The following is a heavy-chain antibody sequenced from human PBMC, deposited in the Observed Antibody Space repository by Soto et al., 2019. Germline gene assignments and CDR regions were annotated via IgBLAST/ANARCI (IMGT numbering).Heavy chain of an antibody. CDR2: IYYSGST. V-gene: IGHV4-30-4*01. Sequence: SLTCTVSGGSISGGDYYWSWIRQPPGKGLEWIGYIYYSGSTYYNPPLKSRVTISVDTSKNQFSLKLSSVTAADTAVYYCAREVYSSIPYYYYGMDVWGQGTTVTVSS. D-gene: IGHD6-13*01. CDR3: AREVYSSIPYYYYGMDV. J-gene: IGHJ6*02. CDR1: GGSISGGDYY.